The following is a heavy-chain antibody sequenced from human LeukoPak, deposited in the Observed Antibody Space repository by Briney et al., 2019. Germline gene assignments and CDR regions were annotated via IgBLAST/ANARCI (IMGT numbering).Heavy chain of an antibody. V-gene: IGHV4-31*03. CDR1: GGSISSGGYY. Sequence: PSETLSLTCTVSGGSISSGGYYWSWIRQHPGKGLEWIGYVYYSGSTYYNPSLKSRVTISVDTSKNQFSLKLSSVTAADTAVYYCARGSTYGGNSDYWGQGTLVTVSS. CDR2: VYYSGST. J-gene: IGHJ4*02. CDR3: ARGSTYGGNSDY. D-gene: IGHD4-23*01.